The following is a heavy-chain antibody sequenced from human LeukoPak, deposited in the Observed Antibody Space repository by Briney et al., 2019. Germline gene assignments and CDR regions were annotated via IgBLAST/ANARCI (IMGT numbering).Heavy chain of an antibody. CDR3: ARAQWRTYSYYYMDV. CDR2: IYSGGST. D-gene: IGHD6-19*01. Sequence: PGGSLRLSCAASGSTVSFNYMSWVRQAPGKGLEWISVIYSGGSTYYADSVKGRFTISRDDSKNTLYLQMNSLRAEDTAIYYCARAQWRTYSYYYMDVWGKGTTVTVSS. J-gene: IGHJ6*03. CDR1: GSTVSFNY. V-gene: IGHV3-53*01.